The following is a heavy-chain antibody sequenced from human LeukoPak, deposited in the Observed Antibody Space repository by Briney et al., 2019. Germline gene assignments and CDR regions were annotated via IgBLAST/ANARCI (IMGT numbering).Heavy chain of an antibody. D-gene: IGHD2-2*01. CDR1: GLTFSSYW. Sequence: SGGSLRLSCTASGLTFSSYWMRWVRRAPGKGREGVANIKQEGREKYCVDCVKGRCTISRDNAKNSMYLQMNSLSAEDTAVYYCARDDCSSISCYHNWFDPWGQGTLVTVSS. J-gene: IGHJ5*02. CDR2: IKQEGREK. CDR3: ARDDCSSISCYHNWFDP. V-gene: IGHV3-7*01.